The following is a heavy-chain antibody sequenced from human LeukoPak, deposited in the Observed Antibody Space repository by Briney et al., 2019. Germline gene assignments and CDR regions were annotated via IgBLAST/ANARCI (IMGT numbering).Heavy chain of an antibody. J-gene: IGHJ4*02. CDR1: GYTFTGYY. D-gene: IGHD2-2*01. V-gene: IGHV1-2*02. Sequence: ASVKVSCKASGYTFTGYYTHWVRQAPGQGLEWMGWINPNSGGTNYAQKFQGRVTMTRDTSISTAYMELSRLRSDDTAVYYCARAVTQLLYYFDYWGQGTLVTVSS. CDR2: INPNSGGT. CDR3: ARAVTQLLYYFDY.